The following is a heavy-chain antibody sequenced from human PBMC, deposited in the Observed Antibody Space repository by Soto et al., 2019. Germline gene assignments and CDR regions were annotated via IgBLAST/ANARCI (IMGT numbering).Heavy chain of an antibody. CDR2: VNPNSGGT. Sequence: GASGQVSCKACGYTFTGYYMHWVLQAPGQGLEWMGWVNPNSGGTSYAQKFQGWVTMPRDTSISTAYMELSRLRSDDTAVYYCAREVRGVTHYYYGMDVWGQGTTVTVSS. CDR1: GYTFTGYY. CDR3: AREVRGVTHYYYGMDV. V-gene: IGHV1-2*04. D-gene: IGHD3-10*01. J-gene: IGHJ6*02.